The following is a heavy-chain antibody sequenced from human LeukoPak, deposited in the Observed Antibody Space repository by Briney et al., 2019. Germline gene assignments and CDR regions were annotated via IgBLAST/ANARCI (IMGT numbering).Heavy chain of an antibody. CDR2: FDPEDGET. J-gene: IGHJ6*02. Sequence: ASVKVSCKVSGYTLTELSMHWVRQAPGKGLERKGGFDPEDGETIYAQKFQGRVTMTEDTSTDTAYMELSSLRSEDTAVYYCSVAGLESGMDVWGQGTTVTVSS. V-gene: IGHV1-24*01. D-gene: IGHD6-19*01. CDR3: SVAGLESGMDV. CDR1: GYTLTELS.